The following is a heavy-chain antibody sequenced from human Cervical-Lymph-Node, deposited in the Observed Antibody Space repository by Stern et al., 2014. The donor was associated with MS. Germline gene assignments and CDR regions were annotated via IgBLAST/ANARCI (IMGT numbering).Heavy chain of an antibody. CDR1: GDSISSYY. CDR3: ARLSTVVDY. J-gene: IGHJ4*02. V-gene: IGHV4-59*08. CDR2: VYYRGTP. D-gene: IGHD4-23*01. Sequence: QVQLVESGPGLVKPSETLSLTCTVSGDSISSYYWSWIRQPPGKGLEWIGHVYYRGTPYYNPSLTARVTTSVGTSNKPFSLQLTSVTAADTAVYYCARLSTVVDYWGQGTLVTVSS.